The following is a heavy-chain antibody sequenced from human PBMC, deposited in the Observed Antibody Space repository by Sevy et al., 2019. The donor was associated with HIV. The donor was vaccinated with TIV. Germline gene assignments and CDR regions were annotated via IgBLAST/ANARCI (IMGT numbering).Heavy chain of an antibody. D-gene: IGHD3-9*01. CDR3: AKNGAVPAATLRYFDWLFDY. CDR2: ISGSGGST. V-gene: IGHV3-23*01. CDR1: GFTFSSYA. Sequence: GGSLRLSCAASGFTFSSYAMSWVRQAPGKGLECVSAISGSGGSTYYADSVKGRFTISRDNSKNTLYLQMNSLRAEDTAVYYCAKNGAVPAATLRYFDWLFDYWGQGTLVTVSS. J-gene: IGHJ4*02.